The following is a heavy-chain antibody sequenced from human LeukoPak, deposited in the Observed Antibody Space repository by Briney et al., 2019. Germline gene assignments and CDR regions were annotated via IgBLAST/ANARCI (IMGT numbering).Heavy chain of an antibody. CDR3: VREKLYTSSWGFQH. D-gene: IGHD6-13*01. Sequence: SETLSLTYTVSGGSIRSYYWSWIRQPAGKGLEWIGRFYSSVSTKYNPSLESRVTMSVDTSRNLFYLNLTSVTAADTAIYFCVREKLYTSSWGFQHWGQGALVTVSS. J-gene: IGHJ1*01. V-gene: IGHV4-4*07. CDR2: FYSSVST. CDR1: GGSIRSYY.